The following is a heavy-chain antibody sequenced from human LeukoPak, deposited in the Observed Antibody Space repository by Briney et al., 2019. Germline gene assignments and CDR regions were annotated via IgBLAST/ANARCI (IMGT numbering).Heavy chain of an antibody. J-gene: IGHJ3*02. D-gene: IGHD3-3*01. V-gene: IGHV3-11*04. Sequence: PGGSLRLSCAVSGFTLSDYYMGWIRQAPGKGLEWVSYIRSSGSTIYYADSVKGRFTISRDNPKNSLYLQMNSLRADDTAVFYCARESTIGGVVNAFDIWGQGTMVTVSS. CDR1: GFTLSDYY. CDR2: IRSSGSTI. CDR3: ARESTIGGVVNAFDI.